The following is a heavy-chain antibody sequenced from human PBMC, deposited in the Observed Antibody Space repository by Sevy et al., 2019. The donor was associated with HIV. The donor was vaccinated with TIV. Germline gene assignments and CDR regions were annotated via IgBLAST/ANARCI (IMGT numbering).Heavy chain of an antibody. Sequence: GGSLRLSCVASQFNFDTYAIHWVRQAPGKGLEWVAMIWYDRSSKDYAESVKGRFAISRDNSQNTAFLQMNSLRAEDTGVYYCATNMVHAGAYDSYFNFWGQGSLVTVSS. J-gene: IGHJ4*02. V-gene: IGHV3-33*01. D-gene: IGHD3-10*01. CDR2: IWYDRSSK. CDR1: QFNFDTYA. CDR3: ATNMVHAGAYDSYFNF.